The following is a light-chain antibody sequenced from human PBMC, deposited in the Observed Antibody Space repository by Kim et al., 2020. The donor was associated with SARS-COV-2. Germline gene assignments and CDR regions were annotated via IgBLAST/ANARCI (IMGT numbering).Light chain of an antibody. CDR1: QDIRND. CDR3: RQHNSYPIT. V-gene: IGKV1-17*01. Sequence: ASVGDRDTITCRASQDIRNDVGGYQQNPGRAPKRLIYGASSLQSGVPSRLSGSGSGTEFTRTISSLQPEDFATYFCRQHNSYPITFGQGTRLEIK. J-gene: IGKJ5*01. CDR2: GAS.